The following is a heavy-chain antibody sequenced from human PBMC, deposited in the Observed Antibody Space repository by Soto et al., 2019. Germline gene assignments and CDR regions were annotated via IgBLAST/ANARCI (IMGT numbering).Heavy chain of an antibody. CDR2: TYYRSKWYN. J-gene: IGHJ6*02. Sequence: PSDTLSLTCAISGDSVSSNSAAWNWIRQSPSRGLEWLGRTYYRSKWYNDYAVSVKSRITINPDTSKNQFSLQLNSVTPEDTAVYYCARGSRLRPGDYYGMDVWGQGTTVTVSS. CDR1: GDSVSSNSAA. D-gene: IGHD6-25*01. CDR3: ARGSRLRPGDYYGMDV. V-gene: IGHV6-1*01.